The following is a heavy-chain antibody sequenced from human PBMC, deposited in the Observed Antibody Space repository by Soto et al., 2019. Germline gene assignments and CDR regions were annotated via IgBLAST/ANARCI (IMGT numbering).Heavy chain of an antibody. CDR3: TTHDTISSPMDV. Sequence: GGSLRLSCAASGFTFSNAWMNWVRQAPGKGLEWVGRIKSKTDGGTTDYAAPVKGRFTISRDDSKNTLYLQMNSLKTEDTAVYYYTTHDTISSPMDVWGQGTTVTVSS. CDR2: IKSKTDGGTT. V-gene: IGHV3-15*07. D-gene: IGHD3-3*01. CDR1: GFTFSNAW. J-gene: IGHJ6*02.